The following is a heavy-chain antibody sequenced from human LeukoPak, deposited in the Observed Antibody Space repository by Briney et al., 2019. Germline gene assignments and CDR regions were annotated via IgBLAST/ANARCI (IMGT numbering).Heavy chain of an antibody. CDR2: IYYSGST. J-gene: IGHJ4*02. CDR1: GGSISSYY. D-gene: IGHD3-9*01. Sequence: PSETLSLTCTVSGGSISSYYWSWIRQPPGKGLEWIGYIYYSGSTNYNPSLKSRVTISVDTSKNQFSLKLSFVTAADTAVYYCARANDILTGYDYWGQGTLVTVSS. CDR3: ARANDILTGYDY. V-gene: IGHV4-59*01.